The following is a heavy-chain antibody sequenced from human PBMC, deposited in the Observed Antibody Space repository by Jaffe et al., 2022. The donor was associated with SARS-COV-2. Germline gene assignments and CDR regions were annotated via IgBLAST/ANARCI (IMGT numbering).Heavy chain of an antibody. CDR1: GGSFSGYY. J-gene: IGHJ4*02. D-gene: IGHD3-22*01. CDR2: INHSGST. Sequence: QVQLQQWGAGLLKPSETLSLTCAVYGGSFSGYYWSWIRQPPGKGLEWIGEINHSGSTNYNPSLKSRVTISVDTSKNQFSLKLSSVTAADTAVYYCASGAGDSSGYYSGFDYWGQGTLVTVSS. CDR3: ASGAGDSSGYYSGFDY. V-gene: IGHV4-34*01.